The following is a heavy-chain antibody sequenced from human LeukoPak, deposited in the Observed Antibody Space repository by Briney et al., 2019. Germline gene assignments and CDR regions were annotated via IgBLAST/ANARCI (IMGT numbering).Heavy chain of an antibody. J-gene: IGHJ4*02. CDR1: GFTFNNYA. V-gene: IGHV3-30*18. Sequence: GGSLRLSCAASGFTFNNYAMHWVRQSPGKGLEWVSITSYDGGSDFYADSVKGRFTISRDNSKNTLYLQLNGLRAEDTAVYYCAKSGSIVLIMAFWGQGTLVTVSS. CDR2: TSYDGGSD. CDR3: AKSGSIVLIMAF. D-gene: IGHD5/OR15-5a*01.